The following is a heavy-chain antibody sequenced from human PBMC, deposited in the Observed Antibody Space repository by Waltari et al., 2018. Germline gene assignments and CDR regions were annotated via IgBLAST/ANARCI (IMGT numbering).Heavy chain of an antibody. V-gene: IGHV3-53*01. CDR3: ARGSVTALNY. D-gene: IGHD4-4*01. Sequence: EVQLVESGGGLIQPGGSLRLSCAASGFPVTSYYMGWVRQAPGKGLECVSIIYSDVDTYYADSVKGRFTISRDISRNTIYLQMHSLSTDDTAVYYCARGSVTALNYWGQGTLVSVPS. CDR2: IYSDVDT. CDR1: GFPVTSYY. J-gene: IGHJ4*02.